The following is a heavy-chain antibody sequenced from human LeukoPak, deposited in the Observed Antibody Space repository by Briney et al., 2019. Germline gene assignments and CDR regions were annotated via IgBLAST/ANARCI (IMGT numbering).Heavy chain of an antibody. J-gene: IGHJ1*01. CDR3: AKWAYCSGGSCYSAEYFQH. V-gene: IGHV3-23*01. Sequence: PGGSLRLSCAASGFTFSSYAMSWVRQAPGKGLEWVSAISGSGGSTYYADSVKGRFTISRDNSKNTLYLQMNSLRAEDTAVYYCAKWAYCSGGSCYSAEYFQHWGQGTLVTVSS. CDR2: ISGSGGST. D-gene: IGHD2-15*01. CDR1: GFTFSSYA.